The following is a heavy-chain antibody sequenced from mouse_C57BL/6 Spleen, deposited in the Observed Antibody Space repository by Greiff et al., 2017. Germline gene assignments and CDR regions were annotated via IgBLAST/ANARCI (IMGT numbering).Heavy chain of an antibody. Sequence: QVQLQQPGAELVRPGSSVKLSCKASGYTFTSYSMDWVKQRPGQGLEWIGNIYPSDSETHYNQKFKDKATLTVDKSSSTAYMQLSSLTSEDSAVYYCAIGIYYYGSSYWYFDVWGTGTTVTVSS. D-gene: IGHD1-1*01. CDR1: GYTFTSYS. V-gene: IGHV1-61*01. J-gene: IGHJ1*03. CDR2: IYPSDSET. CDR3: AIGIYYYGSSYWYFDV.